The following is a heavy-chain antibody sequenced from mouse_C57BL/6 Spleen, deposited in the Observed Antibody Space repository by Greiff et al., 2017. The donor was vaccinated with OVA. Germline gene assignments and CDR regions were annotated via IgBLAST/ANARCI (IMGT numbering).Heavy chain of an antibody. CDR1: GYTFTDYE. J-gene: IGHJ2*01. CDR3: TRGDGEYFDY. Sequence: QVHVKQSGAELVRPGASVTLSCKASGYTFTDYEMHWVKQTPVHGLEWIGAIDPETGGTAYNQKFKGKAILTADKSSSTAYMELRSLTSEDSAVYYCTRGDGEYFDYWGQGTTLTVSS. CDR2: IDPETGGT. D-gene: IGHD3-3*01. V-gene: IGHV1-15*01.